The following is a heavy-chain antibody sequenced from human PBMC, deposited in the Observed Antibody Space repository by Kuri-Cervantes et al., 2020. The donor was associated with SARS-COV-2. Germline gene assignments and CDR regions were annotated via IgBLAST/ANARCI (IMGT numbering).Heavy chain of an antibody. CDR2: INQDGSEE. CDR1: GFTFSDKW. Sequence: GGSLRLSCAASGFTFSDKWMSWVRQAPGKGLEWVANINQDGSEEFYVESVKGRFTISRDNARNSLYLQMNSLRAEDTALYYCAGEDVVNYNMDVWSQGTTVTVSS. V-gene: IGHV3-7*01. D-gene: IGHD3-10*01. CDR3: AGEDVVNYNMDV. J-gene: IGHJ6*02.